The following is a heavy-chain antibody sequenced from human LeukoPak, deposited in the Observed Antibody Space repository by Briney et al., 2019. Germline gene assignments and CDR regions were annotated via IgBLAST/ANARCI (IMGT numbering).Heavy chain of an antibody. D-gene: IGHD3-22*01. J-gene: IGHJ5*02. CDR1: GGSISSGDYY. Sequence: SETLSLTCTVSGGSISSGDYYWSWIRQPPGKGLEWIGYIYYSGSTYYNPSLKSRVTISVDTSKNQFSLKLSSVTAADTAVYYCARKQSSRYHLNWFDPWGQGTLVTVSS. CDR3: ARKQSSRYHLNWFDP. CDR2: IYYSGST. V-gene: IGHV4-30-4*01.